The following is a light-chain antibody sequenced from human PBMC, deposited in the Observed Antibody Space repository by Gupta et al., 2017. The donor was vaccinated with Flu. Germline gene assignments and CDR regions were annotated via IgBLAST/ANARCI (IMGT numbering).Light chain of an antibody. Sequence: SHVLTQPPSVSVAPGQTAKITCGGDNLGSKSVHWYQQKPGQAPILVVVYNSDRPSGIPERCSCATYCDNATLITYNGEAGDEAEDYCQVSHISSDHLMVFGGGTKLTVL. J-gene: IGLJ3*02. V-gene: IGLV3-21*02. CDR2: YNS. CDR1: NLGSKS. CDR3: QVSHISSDHLMV.